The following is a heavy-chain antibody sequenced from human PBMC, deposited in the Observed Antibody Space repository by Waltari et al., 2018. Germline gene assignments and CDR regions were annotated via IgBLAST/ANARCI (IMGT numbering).Heavy chain of an antibody. CDR2: IYYSGST. CDR3: ARGYTGYDYYFDY. D-gene: IGHD5-12*01. Sequence: QVQLQESGPGLVKPSETLSLTCTVSGGSISSHYWSWIRQPPGKGLEWIGYIYYSGSTNYHPSLKSRVTISVDTSKNQFSLKLSSVTAADTAVYYCARGYTGYDYYFDYWGQGTLVTVSS. J-gene: IGHJ4*02. CDR1: GGSISSHY. V-gene: IGHV4-59*11.